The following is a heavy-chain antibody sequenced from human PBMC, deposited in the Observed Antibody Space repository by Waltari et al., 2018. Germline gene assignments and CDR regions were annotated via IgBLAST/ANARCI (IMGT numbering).Heavy chain of an antibody. CDR2: IIPIFGTA. D-gene: IGHD6-13*01. V-gene: IGHV1-69*12. J-gene: IGHJ3*02. CDR1: GGTFSSYA. Sequence: QVQLVQSGAEVKKPGSSVKVSCKASGGTFSSYAISWVRQAPGQGLEWMGGIIPIFGTANYAQKCQGRVTITADESTSTAYMELSSLRAEDTAVYYCARSNQQLARHGAFDIWGQGTMVTVSS. CDR3: ARSNQQLARHGAFDI.